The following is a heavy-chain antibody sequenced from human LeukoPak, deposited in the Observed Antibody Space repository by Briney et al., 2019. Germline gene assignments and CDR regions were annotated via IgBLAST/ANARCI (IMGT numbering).Heavy chain of an antibody. Sequence: KAGGSLRLSCAASGFTFSDYYMSWIRQAPGKGLEWVSYISSSDTYTNYADSVKGRFTISRDNAKNSLYLQMNSLRAEDTAVYYCAGGPYSSGSSADYWGQGTLVTVSS. CDR3: AGGPYSSGSSADY. CDR2: ISSSDTYT. D-gene: IGHD6-19*01. CDR1: GFTFSDYY. V-gene: IGHV3-11*06. J-gene: IGHJ4*02.